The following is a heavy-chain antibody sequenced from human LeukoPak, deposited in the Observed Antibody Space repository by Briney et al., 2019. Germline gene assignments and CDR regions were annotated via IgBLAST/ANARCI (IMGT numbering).Heavy chain of an antibody. CDR2: ISYEGSSE. CDR3: ATGIGTAAGYYFDY. J-gene: IGHJ4*02. Sequence: GGSLRLSCAASGFTFSDYAMHWVRQAPGKGLEWVAVISYEGSSEYYADSVKGRFTISRDNSKNTLYLQMNSLRAEDTAVYYCATGIGTAAGYYFDYWGQGTLVTVSS. D-gene: IGHD6-13*01. CDR1: GFTFSDYA. V-gene: IGHV3-30*03.